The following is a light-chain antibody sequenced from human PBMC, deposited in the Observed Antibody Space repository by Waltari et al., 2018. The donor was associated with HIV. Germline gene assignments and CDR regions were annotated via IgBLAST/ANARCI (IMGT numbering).Light chain of an antibody. CDR2: WAS. CDR1: QSVLYRSKNKNY. Sequence: DIVLTQSPDSLAVSLGERATINCKSRQSVLYRSKNKNYLAWYQQKPGQPPKLLIYWASTRESGVPDRFSGSGSGTDFTLTISSLQAEDVAVYYCQQYYNTPQTFGQGTKVEIK. V-gene: IGKV4-1*01. J-gene: IGKJ1*01. CDR3: QQYYNTPQT.